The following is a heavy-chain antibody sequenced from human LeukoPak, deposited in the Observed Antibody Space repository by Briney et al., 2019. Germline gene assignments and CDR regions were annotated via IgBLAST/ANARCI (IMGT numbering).Heavy chain of an antibody. V-gene: IGHV3-23*01. CDR3: AKNRAVTPFYDY. CDR2: ISGNGAGT. CDR1: AFTFSSYA. J-gene: IGHJ4*02. D-gene: IGHD4-11*01. Sequence: PGGSLRLSCAASAFTFSSYAMTWVRHAPGKGLEWVSAISGNGAGTYYADSVKGRFTISRDNSKNTLHLQMDSLRAEDTAVYYCAKNRAVTPFYDYWGQGTLVTVSS.